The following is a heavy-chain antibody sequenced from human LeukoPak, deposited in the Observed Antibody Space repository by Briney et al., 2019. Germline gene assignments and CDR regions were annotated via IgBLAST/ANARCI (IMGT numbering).Heavy chain of an antibody. CDR3: AKDISWSAVTTYFDY. V-gene: IGHV3-43D*03. CDR2: ISWDGGST. CDR1: GFTFDDYA. D-gene: IGHD4-17*01. Sequence: GGSLRLSCAASGFTFDDYAMHWVRQAPGKGLEWVSLISWDGGSTYYADSVKGRFTISRDNSKNSLYLQMNSLRAEDTALYYCAKDISWSAVTTYFDYWGQGTLVTVSS. J-gene: IGHJ4*02.